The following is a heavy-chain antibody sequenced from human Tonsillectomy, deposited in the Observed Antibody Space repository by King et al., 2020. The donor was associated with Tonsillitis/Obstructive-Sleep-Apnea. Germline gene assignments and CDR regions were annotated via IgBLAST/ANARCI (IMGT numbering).Heavy chain of an antibody. CDR2: INPSDGIT. CDR3: ARDDVVGRYIDS. Sequence: VQLVESGAEVKTPGASVKVSCKASGYTFTRWYIHWVRQARGQGLEWMGIINPSDGITTYAQKFQGRVTMNTDTSASTVYLQLSSLRSEDTAVYYCARDDVVGRYIDSWGQGTLVTVSS. D-gene: IGHD1-14*01. J-gene: IGHJ4*02. V-gene: IGHV1-46*01. CDR1: GYTFTRWY.